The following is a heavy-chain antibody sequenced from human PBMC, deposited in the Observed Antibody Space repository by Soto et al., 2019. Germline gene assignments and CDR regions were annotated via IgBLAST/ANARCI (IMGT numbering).Heavy chain of an antibody. J-gene: IGHJ4*02. D-gene: IGHD6-13*01. V-gene: IGHV4-39*01. Sequence: PPGKGLEWIGSIYYSGSTYYNPSLKSRVTISVDTSKNQFSLKLSSVAAADTAVYYCARQFSSSSWFFDYWGQGTLVTVSS. CDR3: ARQFSSSSWFFDY. CDR2: IYYSGST.